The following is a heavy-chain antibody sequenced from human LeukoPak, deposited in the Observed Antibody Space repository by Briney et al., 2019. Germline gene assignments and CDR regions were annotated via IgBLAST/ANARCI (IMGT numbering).Heavy chain of an antibody. V-gene: IGHV1-2*02. CDR1: GYTFTVYY. Sequence: ASVRVSFTASGYTFTVYYMHWVRQAPGQGLEWMRWINPNSGGTNYAQKFQGRVTMTRDTSISTAYMELSRLRSDDTAVYYCARAGGIAVADSFDYWGQGTLVTVSS. CDR2: INPNSGGT. D-gene: IGHD6-19*01. J-gene: IGHJ4*02. CDR3: ARAGGIAVADSFDY.